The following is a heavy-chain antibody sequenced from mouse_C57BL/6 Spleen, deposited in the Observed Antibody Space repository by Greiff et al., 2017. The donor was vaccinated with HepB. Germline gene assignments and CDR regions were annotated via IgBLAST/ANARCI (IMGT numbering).Heavy chain of an antibody. CDR1: GFTFSDFY. CDR2: SRNKANDYTT. J-gene: IGHJ4*01. CDR3: ARDAIYDGYYEGYYAMDY. Sequence: EVKLVESGGGLVQSGRSLRLSCATSGFTFSDFYMEWVRQAPGKGLEWIAASRNKANDYTTEYSASVKGRFIVSRDTSQSILYLQMNALRAEDTAIYYCARDAIYDGYYEGYYAMDYWGQGTSVTVSS. D-gene: IGHD2-3*01. V-gene: IGHV7-1*01.